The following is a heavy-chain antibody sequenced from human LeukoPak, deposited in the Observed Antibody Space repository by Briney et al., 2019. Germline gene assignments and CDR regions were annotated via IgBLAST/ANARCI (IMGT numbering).Heavy chain of an antibody. V-gene: IGHV4-59*01. Sequence: SETLSLTCTVSGSSISSYYWSWIRQPPGKGLEWIGYLYYSGSTNYNPSLKSRVTISVDTSKNQLSLKLRSVTAADTAVYYCATVLDSPDAFDIWGQGTMVTVSS. J-gene: IGHJ3*02. CDR1: GSSISSYY. D-gene: IGHD2-2*03. CDR2: LYYSGST. CDR3: ATVLDSPDAFDI.